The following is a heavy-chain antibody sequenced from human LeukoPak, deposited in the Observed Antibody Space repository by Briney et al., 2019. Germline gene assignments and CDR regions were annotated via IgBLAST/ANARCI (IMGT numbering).Heavy chain of an antibody. V-gene: IGHV4-59*01. CDR3: AKHLTNAYYDMIWFDP. CDR2: IYYSGST. CDR1: GGSISSNY. Sequence: SETLSRTCTVSGGSISSNYWSWIRQPPGKGLEWIGYIYYSGSTNYNPSLKSRVTISVDTSKNQFSLKLSSVTAADTAVYYCAKHLTNAYYDMIWFDPWGQGTLVTVSS. J-gene: IGHJ5*02. D-gene: IGHD3-16*01.